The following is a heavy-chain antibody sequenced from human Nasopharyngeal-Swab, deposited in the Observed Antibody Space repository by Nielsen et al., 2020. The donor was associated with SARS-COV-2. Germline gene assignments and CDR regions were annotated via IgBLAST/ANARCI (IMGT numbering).Heavy chain of an antibody. J-gene: IGHJ4*02. CDR1: GASIRSGGFH. CDR3: ATTDRDGWGYFHY. V-gene: IGHV4-31*03. Sequence: SETLSLTCTVSGASIRSGGFHWSWVRPHPRKGLEWIGYIYYSGNTYYNPSLKSRVTISVDTSKNQFFLKVDSVTAADTAVYYCATTDRDGWGYFHYWGQGTLVTVSS. D-gene: IGHD3-16*01. CDR2: IYYSGNT.